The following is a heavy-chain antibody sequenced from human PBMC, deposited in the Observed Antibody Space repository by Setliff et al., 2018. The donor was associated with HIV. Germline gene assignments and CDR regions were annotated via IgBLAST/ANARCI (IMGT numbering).Heavy chain of an antibody. V-gene: IGHV5-10-1*01. D-gene: IGHD6-19*01. Sequence: GESLKISCKGSGYSFTSYWISWVRQMPGKGLEWMGRIDPSNSNTNYSPSFQGHVTISADKSISTAYLQWSSLKASDTAMYYCARPDNSESPGVDFWGQGTLVTVSS. J-gene: IGHJ4*02. CDR3: ARPDNSESPGVDF. CDR1: GYSFTSYW. CDR2: IDPSNSNT.